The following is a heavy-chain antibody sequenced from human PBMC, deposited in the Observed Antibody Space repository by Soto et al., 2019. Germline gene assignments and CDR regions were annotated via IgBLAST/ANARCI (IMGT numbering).Heavy chain of an antibody. D-gene: IGHD6-19*01. Sequence: GGSLRLSCAASGFTFSSYGMHWVRQAPGKGLEWVAVIWYDGSNKYYADSVKGRFTISRDNSKNTLYLQMNSPRAGDTAVYYCARVRWLTNDAFDIWGQGTMVTVSS. CDR3: ARVRWLTNDAFDI. CDR1: GFTFSSYG. J-gene: IGHJ3*02. CDR2: IWYDGSNK. V-gene: IGHV3-33*01.